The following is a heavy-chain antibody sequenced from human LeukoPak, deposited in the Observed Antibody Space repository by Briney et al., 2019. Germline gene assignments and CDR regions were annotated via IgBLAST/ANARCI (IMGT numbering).Heavy chain of an antibody. CDR3: ARGPPYIVVVTAIGFFDY. CDR1: GFTFSNHW. V-gene: IGHV3-74*01. CDR2: IDGGGSST. Sequence: PGGSLRLSCVASGFTFSNHWMHWVRQVPGKGLVWVSRIDGGGSSTSYADSVKGRFSISRDNGENTLYLQMNSLRVEDTAVYYCARGPPYIVVVTAIGFFDYWGQGTLVTVSS. D-gene: IGHD2-21*02. J-gene: IGHJ4*02.